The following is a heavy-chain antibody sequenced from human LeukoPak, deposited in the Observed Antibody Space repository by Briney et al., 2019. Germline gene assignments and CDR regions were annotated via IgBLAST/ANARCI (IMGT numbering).Heavy chain of an antibody. CDR3: ARDRSGGSVGSWFDS. Sequence: SETLSLTCAVYGGSFSGYYWSWIRQPPGKVLEWIGEINHSGSTNYNPSLKSRVTISVDTSKNQFSLKLSSVTAADTAVYYCARDRSGGSVGSWFDSWGQGTLVTVSS. CDR1: GGSFSGYY. D-gene: IGHD2-15*01. CDR2: INHSGST. V-gene: IGHV4-34*01. J-gene: IGHJ5*01.